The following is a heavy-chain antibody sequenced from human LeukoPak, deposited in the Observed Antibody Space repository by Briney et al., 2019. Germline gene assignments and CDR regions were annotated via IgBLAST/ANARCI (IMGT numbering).Heavy chain of an antibody. J-gene: IGHJ4*02. CDR3: ASSGAMVRGVIPGY. V-gene: IGHV3-53*01. Sequence: GGSLRLSCAASGFTASSNYMSWVRQAPGKGLEWVSVIYSGGSTYYADSVKGRFTISRDNSKNTLYLQMNSLRAEDTAMYYCASSGAMVRGVIPGYWGQGTLVTVSS. D-gene: IGHD3-10*01. CDR1: GFTASSNY. CDR2: IYSGGST.